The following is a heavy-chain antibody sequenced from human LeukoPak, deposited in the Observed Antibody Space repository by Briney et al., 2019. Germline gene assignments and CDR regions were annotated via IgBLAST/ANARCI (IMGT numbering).Heavy chain of an antibody. CDR1: GGSISSGGYY. CDR2: IYYSGST. Sequence: SQTLSLTCTVSGGSISSGGYYWSWIRQHPGKGLEWIGYIYYSGSTYYNPSLKSRVTISVDTSKNQFSLKLSSVTAADTAVYYCARDYGRAYYYYGMDVWAKGPRSPSP. CDR3: ARDYGRAYYYYGMDV. V-gene: IGHV4-31*03. J-gene: IGHJ6*02. D-gene: IGHD4-17*01.